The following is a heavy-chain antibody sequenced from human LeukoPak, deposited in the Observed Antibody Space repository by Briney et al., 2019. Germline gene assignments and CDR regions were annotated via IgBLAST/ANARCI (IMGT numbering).Heavy chain of an antibody. D-gene: IGHD3-10*01. J-gene: IGHJ3*02. CDR2: ISSSSSTI. CDR3: ARSMVRGGYAFDI. Sequence: GGSLRLSCAASGFTFSSYSMNWVRQAPGRGLEWVSYISSSSSTIYYADSVKGRFTISRDNAKNSLYLQMNSLRDEDTAVYYCARSMVRGGYAFDIWGQGTMVTVSS. CDR1: GFTFSSYS. V-gene: IGHV3-48*02.